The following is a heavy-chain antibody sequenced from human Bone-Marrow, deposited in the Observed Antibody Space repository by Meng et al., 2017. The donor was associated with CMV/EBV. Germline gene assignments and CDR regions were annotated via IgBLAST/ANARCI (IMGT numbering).Heavy chain of an antibody. D-gene: IGHD6-6*01. J-gene: IGHJ4*02. V-gene: IGHV4-59*01. CDR2: IYYSGST. CDR3: AREAAHAVGFDY. CDR1: GGSISSYY. Sequence: SETLSLTCTVSGGSISSYYWSWIRQPPGKGLEWIGYIYYSGSTNYNPSLKSRVTISVDTSKNQFSLKLSSVTAADTAVYYCAREAAHAVGFDYWGQGILVTVSS.